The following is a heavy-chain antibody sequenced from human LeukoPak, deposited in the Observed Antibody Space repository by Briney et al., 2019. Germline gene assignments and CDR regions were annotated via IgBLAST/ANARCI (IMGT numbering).Heavy chain of an antibody. J-gene: IGHJ6*02. Sequence: PSETLSLTCAVSGGSIRSTKWWNWVRQPPGKGLEWIGETDHSGSTNYNPSLKSRVTMSVDKSKNQFSLKLSSVTAADTAVYYCARGSAVAATNYGMDVWGQGTTVTVSS. V-gene: IGHV4-4*02. D-gene: IGHD6-19*01. CDR3: ARGSAVAATNYGMDV. CDR2: TDHSGST. CDR1: GGSIRSTKW.